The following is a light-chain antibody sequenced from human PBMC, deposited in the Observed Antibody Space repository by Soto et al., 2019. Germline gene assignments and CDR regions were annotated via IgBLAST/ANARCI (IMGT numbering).Light chain of an antibody. CDR2: GAS. J-gene: IGKJ2*01. CDR1: QSVSSSY. Sequence: EIVLTQSPGTLSLSPGERATLSCRASQSVSSSYLAWYQQKPGQAPRLLIYGASSRATGIPDRFSGSGSGTDFTLTISRLEPEDFAVYYCQQYGSPPSWYTFGQGTKLEIK. CDR3: QQYGSPPSWYT. V-gene: IGKV3-20*01.